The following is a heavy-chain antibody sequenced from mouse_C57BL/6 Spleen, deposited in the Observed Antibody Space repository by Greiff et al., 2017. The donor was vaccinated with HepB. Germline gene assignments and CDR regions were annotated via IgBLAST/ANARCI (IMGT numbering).Heavy chain of an antibody. CDR1: GYTFTSYW. V-gene: IGHV1-69*01. CDR3: ARPYYYGSSGFAY. CDR2: IDPSDSYT. J-gene: IGHJ3*01. D-gene: IGHD1-1*01. Sequence: QVQLQQSGAELVMPGASVKLSCKASGYTFTSYWMHWVKQRPGQGLEWIGEIDPSDSYTNYNQKFKGKSTLTVDKSSSTAYMQLSSLTSEDSAVYYCARPYYYGSSGFAYWGQGTLVTVSA.